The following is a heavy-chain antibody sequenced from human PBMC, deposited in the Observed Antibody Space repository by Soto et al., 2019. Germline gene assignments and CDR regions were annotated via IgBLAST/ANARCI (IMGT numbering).Heavy chain of an antibody. Sequence: ASVKVSCKASGYTFTSYAMHWVRQAPGQRLEWMGWINAGNGNTKYSQKFQGRVTITRDTSASTAYMELSSLRSDDTAVYYCARDGSIAARRDYWGQGTLVTVSS. J-gene: IGHJ4*02. CDR2: INAGNGNT. D-gene: IGHD6-6*01. CDR1: GYTFTSYA. V-gene: IGHV1-3*01. CDR3: ARDGSIAARRDY.